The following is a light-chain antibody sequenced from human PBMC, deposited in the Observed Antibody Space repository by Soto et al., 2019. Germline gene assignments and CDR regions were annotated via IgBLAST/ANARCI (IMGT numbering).Light chain of an antibody. CDR1: TSDIGNYKF. J-gene: IGLJ2*01. V-gene: IGLV2-23*01. CDR2: EGT. CDR3: CSHAGDHVV. Sequence: QSVLTQPASVSGSPGQSITISCTGTTSDIGNYKFVSWYQQHPGKAPKLMIYEGTKRPSGVSDRFSASKSGNTASLTISGLRAEDEAAYYCCSHAGDHVVFGGGTKVTVL.